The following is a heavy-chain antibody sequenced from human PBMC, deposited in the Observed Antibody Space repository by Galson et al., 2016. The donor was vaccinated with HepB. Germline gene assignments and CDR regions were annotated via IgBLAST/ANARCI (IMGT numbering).Heavy chain of an antibody. CDR2: IIPIFGAP. V-gene: IGHV1-69*06. D-gene: IGHD1-26*01. J-gene: IGHJ1*01. CDR1: EATLTTCA. Sequence: SVKVSCKASEATLTTCAISWVRQTPGQGLQWMGGIIPIFGAPTYARDFQARVTITADKSTSTAFLELTSLKSEDTAVYWCARSVGATSYFQQWGQGTLVTVSS. CDR3: ARSVGATSYFQQ.